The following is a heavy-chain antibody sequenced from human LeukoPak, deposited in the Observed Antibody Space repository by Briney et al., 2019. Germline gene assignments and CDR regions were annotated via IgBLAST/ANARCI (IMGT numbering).Heavy chain of an antibody. D-gene: IGHD4-17*01. J-gene: IGHJ4*02. CDR1: GFTFSSYS. V-gene: IGHV3-48*02. Sequence: PGGSLRLSCAASGFTFSSYSMSWVRQAPGKGLEWVSYISGSSSTIYYADSVKGRFIISRDNVKNSLYLQMNSLRDEDTAVYYCARRDMTTVTYFDYWGQGTLVTVSS. CDR3: ARRDMTTVTYFDY. CDR2: ISGSSSTI.